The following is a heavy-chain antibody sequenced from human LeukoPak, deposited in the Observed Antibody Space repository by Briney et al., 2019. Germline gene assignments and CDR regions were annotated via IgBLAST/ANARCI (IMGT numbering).Heavy chain of an antibody. D-gene: IGHD3-16*02. CDR2: ISRSGTTI. CDR3: ARASPSVNGYRFDY. Sequence: GGSLRLSCAASGFTFSDYYMNWIRQAPGKGLEWVSHISRSGTTIYYADSVKGRFTISRDNAKNSLYLQMNSLRVEDTAVYYCARASPSVNGYRFDYWGQGTLVTVSS. CDR1: GFTFSDYY. V-gene: IGHV3-11*04. J-gene: IGHJ4*02.